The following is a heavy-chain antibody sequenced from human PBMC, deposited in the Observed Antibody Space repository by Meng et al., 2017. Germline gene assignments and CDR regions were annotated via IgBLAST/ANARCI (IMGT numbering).Heavy chain of an antibody. J-gene: IGHJ4*02. V-gene: IGHV1-69*01. Sequence: QVELVQSGAEVKKPGSSVKVSCKASGGTLSSYAISWLRQAPGQGLEWMGGIIPIFGTANYAQKFQGRVTITADESTSTAYMELSSLRSEDTAVYYCARDDYSNYLPFDYWGQGTLVTVSS. CDR2: IIPIFGTA. D-gene: IGHD4-11*01. CDR1: GGTLSSYA. CDR3: ARDDYSNYLPFDY.